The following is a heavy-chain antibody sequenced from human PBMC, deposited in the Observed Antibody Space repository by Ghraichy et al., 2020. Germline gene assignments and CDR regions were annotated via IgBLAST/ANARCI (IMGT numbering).Heavy chain of an antibody. Sequence: GGTLRLSCAASGFTFSSYAMHWVRQAPGKGLEWVAVISYDGSNKYYADSVKGRFTISRDNSKNTLYLQMNSLRAEDTAVYYCARCGGPYYYYGMDVWGQGTTVTVSS. CDR2: ISYDGSNK. CDR1: GFTFSSYA. D-gene: IGHD2-21*01. J-gene: IGHJ6*02. CDR3: ARCGGPYYYYGMDV. V-gene: IGHV3-30-3*01.